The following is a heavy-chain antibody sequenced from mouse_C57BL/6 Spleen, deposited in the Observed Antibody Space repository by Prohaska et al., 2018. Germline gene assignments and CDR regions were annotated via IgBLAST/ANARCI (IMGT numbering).Heavy chain of an antibody. Sequence: SVKISWKASGYTCTDYYMNWVKQSHGKSLEWIGDINPNNGGTSYNQKFKGKATLTVDKSSSTAYMELRSLTSEDSAVYYCASYDGYYVDYWGQGTTLTVSS. CDR1: GYTCTDYY. V-gene: IGHV1-26*01. CDR2: INPNNGGT. J-gene: IGHJ2*01. D-gene: IGHD2-3*01. CDR3: ASYDGYYVDY.